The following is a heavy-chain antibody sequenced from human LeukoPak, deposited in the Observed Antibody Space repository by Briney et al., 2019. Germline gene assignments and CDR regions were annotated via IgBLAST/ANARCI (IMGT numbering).Heavy chain of an antibody. CDR1: GGSISSGGYS. J-gene: IGHJ4*02. Sequence: SETLSLTCAVSGGSISSGGYSWSWIRQPPGKGLEWIGYIYHSGSTYYNPSLKSRVTISVDRSKNQFSLKLSSVTAADTAVYYCARHNHLVGRLIDYWGQGTLVTVSS. D-gene: IGHD6-6*01. V-gene: IGHV4-30-2*01. CDR2: IYHSGST. CDR3: ARHNHLVGRLIDY.